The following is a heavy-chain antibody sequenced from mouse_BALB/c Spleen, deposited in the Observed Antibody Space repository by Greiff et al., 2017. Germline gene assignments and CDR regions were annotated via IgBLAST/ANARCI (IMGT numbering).Heavy chain of an antibody. CDR2: IYPGNSDT. CDR3: TRAIGGNDYFDY. J-gene: IGHJ2*01. Sequence: EVQLQQSGTVLARPGASVKMSCKASGYSFTSYWMHWVKQRPGQGLEWIGAIYPGNSDTSYNQKFKGKAKLTAVTSASTAYMELSSLTNEDSAVYYCTRAIGGNDYFDYWGQGTTLTVSS. CDR1: GYSFTSYW. D-gene: IGHD2-1*01. V-gene: IGHV1-5*01.